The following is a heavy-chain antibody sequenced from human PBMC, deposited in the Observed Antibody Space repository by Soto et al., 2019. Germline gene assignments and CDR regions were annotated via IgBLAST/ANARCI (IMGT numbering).Heavy chain of an antibody. CDR3: VKGGWLDD. Sequence: GGSLRLSCEASGFSFSTFDMSWVRQAPGKGLEWVSVISGRDDSTNYADSVKGRFTISRDSSQSMLYLQMNSLAVEDTALYYCVKGGWLDDFGQGTLVTVYS. D-gene: IGHD6-19*01. V-gene: IGHV3-23*01. J-gene: IGHJ4*02. CDR1: GFSFSTFD. CDR2: ISGRDDST.